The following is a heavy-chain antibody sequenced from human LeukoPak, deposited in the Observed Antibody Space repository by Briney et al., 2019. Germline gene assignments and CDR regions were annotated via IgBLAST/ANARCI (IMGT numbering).Heavy chain of an antibody. D-gene: IGHD6-13*01. Sequence: SETLSLTCAAYGGSFSGYYWSWIRQPPGKGLEWIGEINHSGSTNYNPYLQSRVTISVDTSKNQFSLTLSSVTAADTAVYYCARGGSYSRGYYYYYMDVWGKGTTVTVSS. J-gene: IGHJ6*03. CDR3: ARGGSYSRGYYYYYMDV. V-gene: IGHV4-34*01. CDR1: GGSFSGYY. CDR2: INHSGST.